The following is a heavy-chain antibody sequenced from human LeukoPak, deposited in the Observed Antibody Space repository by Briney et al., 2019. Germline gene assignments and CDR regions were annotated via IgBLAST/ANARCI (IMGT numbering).Heavy chain of an antibody. V-gene: IGHV3-53*01. J-gene: IGHJ4*02. CDR1: GFTVSSNY. Sequence: GGSLRLSCAASGFTVSSNYMSWVRQAPGKGLVWVSVMYSDGSTYYADSVRGRFTISRDNSKNTVYLQMKNLRAEDTAVYYCAKDGPDGFDYWGQGTLVTVSS. CDR2: MYSDGST. CDR3: AKDGPDGFDY.